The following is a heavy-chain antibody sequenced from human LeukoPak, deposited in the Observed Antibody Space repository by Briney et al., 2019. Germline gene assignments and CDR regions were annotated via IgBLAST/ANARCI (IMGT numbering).Heavy chain of an antibody. J-gene: IGHJ4*02. CDR1: GFTFSSYA. CDR2: ISGTGGST. CDR3: ARGSGSYYLDY. V-gene: IGHV3-23*01. Sequence: GGSLRLSCAASGFTFSSYAMSWVRQAPGKGLEWVSAISGTGGSTYYADSVKGRFTISRDNSKNTLYLQMNSLRAEDTAVYYCARGSGSYYLDYWGQGTLVTVSS. D-gene: IGHD3-10*01.